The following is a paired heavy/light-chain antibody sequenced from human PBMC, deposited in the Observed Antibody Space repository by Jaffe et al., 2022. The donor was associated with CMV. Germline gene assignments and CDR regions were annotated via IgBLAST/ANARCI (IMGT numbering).Heavy chain of an antibody. CDR3: MRVPCLISICSPQNWFDP. V-gene: IGHV1-2*02. J-gene: IGHJ5*02. D-gene: IGHD2-15*01. CDR2: MNPKSGAT. Sequence: QVQLVQSGAEVAKPGASVRVSCKASGYTFIDYYILWVRQAPGQGLEWMGWMNPKSGATNYAQRFQGRVAMTRDTSISTAYMELSSLTFDDTAVYYCMRVPCLISICSPQNWFDPWGQGTLVTVSS. CDR1: GYTFIDYY.
Light chain of an antibody. Sequence: EIVLTQSPATLSLSPGERATLYCGASQTFSRNFLAWYQQRPGLAPRLLIYDVFRRATGTPDRFSGTGSGTDFFLTISRLEPEDFAVYYCQQYVTSPLTFGGGTKVEIK. J-gene: IGKJ4*01. CDR2: DVF. CDR1: QTFSRNF. V-gene: IGKV3D-20*01. CDR3: QQYVTSPLT.